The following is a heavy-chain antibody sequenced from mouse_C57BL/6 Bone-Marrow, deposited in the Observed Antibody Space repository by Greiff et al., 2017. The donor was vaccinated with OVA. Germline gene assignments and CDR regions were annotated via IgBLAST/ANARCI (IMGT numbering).Heavy chain of an antibody. J-gene: IGHJ3*01. Sequence: QVQLKQSGPELVKPGASVKISCKASGYAFSSSWMNWVKQRPGKGLEWIGRLYPGDGDTNYNGKFKGKATLTADKSSSTAYMQLSSLTSEDSAVYFCAREIGQLRLRLAYWGQGTLVTVSA. V-gene: IGHV1-82*01. D-gene: IGHD3-2*02. CDR1: GYAFSSSW. CDR2: LYPGDGDT. CDR3: AREIGQLRLRLAY.